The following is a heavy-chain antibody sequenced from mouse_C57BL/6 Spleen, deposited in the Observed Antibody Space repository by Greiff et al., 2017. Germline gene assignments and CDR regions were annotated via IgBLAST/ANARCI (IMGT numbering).Heavy chain of an antibody. CDR3: ARHGYDGFDV. Sequence: DVQLVESEGGLVQPGRSMKLSCTASGFTFSDYYMAWVRQVPEKGLEWVANINYDGSSTYYLDSLKSRFIISRDNAKNILYLQMSSLKSEDTATYYCARHGYDGFDVWGTGTTVTVSS. CDR2: INYDGSST. J-gene: IGHJ1*03. V-gene: IGHV5-16*01. CDR1: GFTFSDYY. D-gene: IGHD2-2*01.